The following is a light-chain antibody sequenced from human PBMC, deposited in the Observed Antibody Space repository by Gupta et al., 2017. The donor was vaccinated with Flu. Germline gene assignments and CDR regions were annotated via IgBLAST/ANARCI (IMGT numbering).Light chain of an antibody. V-gene: IGLV3-21*02. CDR2: DDN. J-gene: IGLJ2*01. Sequence: YVLTQPPSVSVAPGQTDRITCGGDNIGSKSVLWYQQKSGQAPVLVIYDDNQRPSGIPERFSGSNSGNTTTLIIGRVEAGDEADSYCHLLDSSSDHWGFGGGTKVTVL. CDR1: NIGSKS. CDR3: HLLDSSSDHWG.